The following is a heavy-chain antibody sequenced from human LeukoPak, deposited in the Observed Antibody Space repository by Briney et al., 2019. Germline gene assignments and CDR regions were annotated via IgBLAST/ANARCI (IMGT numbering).Heavy chain of an antibody. J-gene: IGHJ5*02. CDR2: ISDSGGST. CDR3: AKDRASGSGYYTWGLFDA. D-gene: IGHD3-10*01. Sequence: PGGSLRLSCAASGFTLSSYAMSWVRQTPGKGLEWVSGISDSGGSTVYADSIKGRFIISRDNSKNMLYLQMNSLRAEDTAVYYCAKDRASGSGYYTWGLFDAWGQGTLVTVSS. V-gene: IGHV3-23*01. CDR1: GFTLSSYA.